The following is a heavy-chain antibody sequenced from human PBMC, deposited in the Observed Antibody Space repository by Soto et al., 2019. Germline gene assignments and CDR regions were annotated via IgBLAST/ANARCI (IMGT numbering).Heavy chain of an antibody. J-gene: IGHJ6*02. V-gene: IGHV3-30-3*01. CDR2: ISYDGSNK. D-gene: IGHD6-13*01. CDR1: VFTFSSYA. Sequence: GWSLRLSCSASVFTFSSYAMHWVRQAPGKGLEWVAVISYDGSNKYYAGSVKGRFTISRDNSKNTLYLQMNSLRAEDTAVYYCARDGVAAAGLAGYYYGMDVWGQGTTVTVSS. CDR3: ARDGVAAAGLAGYYYGMDV.